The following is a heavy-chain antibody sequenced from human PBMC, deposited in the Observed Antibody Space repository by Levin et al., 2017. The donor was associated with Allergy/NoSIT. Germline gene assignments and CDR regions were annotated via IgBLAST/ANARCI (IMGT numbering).Heavy chain of an antibody. CDR1: GFTFSSYW. J-gene: IGHJ3*02. V-gene: IGHV3-7*04. Sequence: PGGSLRLSCAASGFTFSSYWMSWVRQAPGKGLEWVANIKQDGSEKYYVDSVKGRFTISRDNAKNSLYLQMNSLRAEDTAVYYCARYCSGGSCPDAFDIWGQGTMVTVSS. CDR2: IKQDGSEK. D-gene: IGHD2-15*01. CDR3: ARYCSGGSCPDAFDI.